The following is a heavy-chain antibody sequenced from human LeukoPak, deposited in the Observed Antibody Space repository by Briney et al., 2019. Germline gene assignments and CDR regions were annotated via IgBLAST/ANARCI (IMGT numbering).Heavy chain of an antibody. Sequence: SQTLSLTCSVSGVSISSGCYYWIWIPPPAGKGLECCVRIYTSGSTNYNLSHKSRVTISVDTSKDQFSLKLSSVTAADTGVYYCARESGLDYDSSGYYYHPGAFDIWGQGTMVTVSS. CDR1: GVSISSGCYY. CDR3: ARESGLDYDSSGYYYHPGAFDI. CDR2: IYTSGST. J-gene: IGHJ3*02. V-gene: IGHV4-61*02. D-gene: IGHD3-22*01.